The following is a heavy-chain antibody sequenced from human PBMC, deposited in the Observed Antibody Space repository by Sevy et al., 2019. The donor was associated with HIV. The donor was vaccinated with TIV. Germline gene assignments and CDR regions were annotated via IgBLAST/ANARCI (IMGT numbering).Heavy chain of an antibody. J-gene: IGHJ4*02. CDR1: GFTFSDHY. CDR3: ATHAGIAAAGRVFDY. CDR2: IRNKADGYTT. Sequence: GGSLRLSCAASGFTFSDHYMEWVRQAPGKGLEWVGRIRNKADGYTTEYAASVKGRFTISRDDSKNSLYLLMNSLKTEDTAVYYCATHAGIAAAGRVFDYWGQGTLVTVSS. V-gene: IGHV3-72*01. D-gene: IGHD6-13*01.